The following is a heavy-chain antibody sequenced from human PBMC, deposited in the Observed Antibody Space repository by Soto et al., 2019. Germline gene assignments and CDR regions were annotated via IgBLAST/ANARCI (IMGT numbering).Heavy chain of an antibody. Sequence: ASVKVSCKASGYTFTGYYMHWVRQAPGQGLEWMGWINPNSGGTNYAQKFQGWVTMTRDTSISTAYMELSRLRSDDTAVYYCARGKATVTTHGAFDIWGQGTMVTVSS. J-gene: IGHJ3*02. CDR1: GYTFTGYY. V-gene: IGHV1-2*04. CDR2: INPNSGGT. CDR3: ARGKATVTTHGAFDI. D-gene: IGHD4-17*01.